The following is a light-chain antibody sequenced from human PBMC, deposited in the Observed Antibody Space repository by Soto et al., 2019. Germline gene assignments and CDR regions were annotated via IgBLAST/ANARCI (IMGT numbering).Light chain of an antibody. CDR3: QKYSSAPFT. CDR1: QDIANY. V-gene: IGKV1-27*01. CDR2: AAS. J-gene: IGKJ3*01. Sequence: DIQMTQSPSSLSASVGDRVTITCRASQDIANYLAWYQQKPGKVPKLLIYAASTLQSGVASRFSGSASGTDFTLTVSSLQPEDVATYYCQKYSSAPFTFGPGTKVDI.